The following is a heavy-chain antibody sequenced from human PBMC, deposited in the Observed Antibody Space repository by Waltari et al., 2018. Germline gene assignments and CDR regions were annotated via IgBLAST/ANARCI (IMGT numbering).Heavy chain of an antibody. J-gene: IGHJ4*02. CDR3: TKDYQGAVTGLKGLGYFDY. Sequence: DVQLVESGGGLVQPGRSLRLSCAGSGFTFDDHAMHWVRQVPGKGLEWVSGISWNSGSIGYVDSVKGRFTISRDNAKKSLYLQMNNLRTEDTAFYYYTKDYQGAVTGLKGLGYFDYWGQGILVTVSS. D-gene: IGHD3-9*01. CDR1: GFTFDDHA. CDR2: ISWNSGSI. V-gene: IGHV3-9*01.